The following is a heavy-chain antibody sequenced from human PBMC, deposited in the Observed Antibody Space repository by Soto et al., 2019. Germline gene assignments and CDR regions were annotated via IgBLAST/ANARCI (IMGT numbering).Heavy chain of an antibody. CDR3: ATGARYCSGGSCYSGFRYYFDY. J-gene: IGHJ4*02. CDR1: GGSFSGYY. Sequence: SETLSLTCAVYGGSFSGYYWSWIRQPPGKGLEWIGEINHSGSTNYNPSLKSRVTISVDTSKNQFSLKLSSVTAADTAVYYCATGARYCSGGSCYSGFRYYFDYWGQGTLVTVSS. V-gene: IGHV4-34*01. D-gene: IGHD2-15*01. CDR2: INHSGST.